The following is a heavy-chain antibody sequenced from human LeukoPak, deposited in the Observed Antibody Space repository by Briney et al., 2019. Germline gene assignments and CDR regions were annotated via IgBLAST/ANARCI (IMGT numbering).Heavy chain of an antibody. V-gene: IGHV4-59*01. CDR3: ARVGSSSWSHYYYYGMDV. CDR2: ICYSGST. Sequence: PSETLSLTCTVSGGSISSYYWSWIRQPPGKGLEWIGYICYSGSTNYNPSLKSRVTISVDTSKNQFSLKLSSVTAADTAVYYCARVGSSSWSHYYYYGMDVWGQGTTVTVSS. CDR1: GGSISSYY. J-gene: IGHJ6*02. D-gene: IGHD6-6*01.